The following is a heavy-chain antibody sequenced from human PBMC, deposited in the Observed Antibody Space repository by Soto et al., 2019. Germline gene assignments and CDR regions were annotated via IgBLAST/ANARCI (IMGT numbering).Heavy chain of an antibody. V-gene: IGHV3-48*01. Sequence: PGGSLGLSCAACGVSLWSYSMNWVRQAQGKGLEWVSYISSSSTIYYADSVKGRFTISRDNAKNSLYLQMNSLRAEDTAVYYCARDWAGMYYDFWSGYGYMDVWGKGTTVTVSS. J-gene: IGHJ6*03. CDR3: ARDWAGMYYDFWSGYGYMDV. D-gene: IGHD3-3*01. CDR1: GVSLWSYS. CDR2: ISSSSTI.